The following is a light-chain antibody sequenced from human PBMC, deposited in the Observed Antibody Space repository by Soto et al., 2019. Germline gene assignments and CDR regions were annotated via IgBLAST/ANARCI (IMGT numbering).Light chain of an antibody. CDR1: QSISSW. CDR2: KAS. V-gene: IGKV1-5*03. CDR3: QQYNSCGYT. J-gene: IGKJ2*01. Sequence: DIQMTQSPSTLSASVGDRVTITCRASQSISSWLAWYQQKPGKAPKLLIYKASSLESGVPSRFSGSGSGTEFTLTISSLQPDDFAAYYCQQYNSCGYTFGQGTK.